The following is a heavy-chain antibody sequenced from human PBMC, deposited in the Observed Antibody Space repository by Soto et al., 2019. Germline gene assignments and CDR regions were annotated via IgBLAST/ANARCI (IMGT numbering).Heavy chain of an antibody. CDR1: GYTFTSYG. Sequence: QVQLVQSGAEVKKPGASVKVSCKASGYTFTSYGISWVRQAPGQGLEWMGWISAYNGNTNYAQKLQGRVTMTTDTSTSTDYMELRSLRSDDTAVYYCAREGSPPTIFGVVSYDYWGQGTLVTVSS. CDR2: ISAYNGNT. V-gene: IGHV1-18*01. D-gene: IGHD3-3*01. CDR3: AREGSPPTIFGVVSYDY. J-gene: IGHJ4*02.